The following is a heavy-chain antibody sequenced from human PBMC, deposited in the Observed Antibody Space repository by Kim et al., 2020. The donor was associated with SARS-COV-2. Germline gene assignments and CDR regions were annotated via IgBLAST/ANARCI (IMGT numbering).Heavy chain of an antibody. CDR3: ARARYSLYYGIDV. CDR2: IDPSDSYT. V-gene: IGHV5-10-1*01. J-gene: IGHJ6*02. Sequence: GESLKISCKGSGYNFNSYRITWVRQMPGKGLEWMGRIDPSDSYTKYSPSFQGHVTISADKSISTAYLQWSSLKASATAIYYCARARYSLYYGIDVWGQGTTVTVSS. CDR1: GYNFNSYR. D-gene: IGHD5-12*01.